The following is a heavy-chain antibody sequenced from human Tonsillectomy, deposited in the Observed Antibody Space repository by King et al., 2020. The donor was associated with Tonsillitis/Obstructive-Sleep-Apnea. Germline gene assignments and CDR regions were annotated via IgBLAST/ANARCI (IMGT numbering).Heavy chain of an antibody. V-gene: IGHV1-46*01. Sequence: VQLVESGAEVKKPGASVKISCKASGYTFTSYYMHWVRQAPGQGLEWMGIINPSGGSTRYAQKFQGRVTMTRDTSTSTVYMELSSLRSEDTAVYYCATRGVGYCSVGSCSLASWGQGTLVTVSS. CDR3: ATRGVGYCSVGSCSLAS. J-gene: IGHJ4*02. CDR1: GYTFTSYY. CDR2: INPSGGST. D-gene: IGHD2-15*01.